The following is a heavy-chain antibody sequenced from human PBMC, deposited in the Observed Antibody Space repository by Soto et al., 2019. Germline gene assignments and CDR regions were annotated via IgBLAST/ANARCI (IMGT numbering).Heavy chain of an antibody. CDR2: IYYSGST. Sequence: PSETLSLTCTVSGGSISSGGYYWSWIRQHPGKGLECIGYIYYSGSTSYNPSLKSRVTISVDTSKNQFSLKLSSVTAADTAVYYCARMYYYDSSGPWWFDPWGQGTLVTVSS. V-gene: IGHV4-31*03. D-gene: IGHD3-22*01. CDR1: GGSISSGGYY. CDR3: ARMYYYDSSGPWWFDP. J-gene: IGHJ5*02.